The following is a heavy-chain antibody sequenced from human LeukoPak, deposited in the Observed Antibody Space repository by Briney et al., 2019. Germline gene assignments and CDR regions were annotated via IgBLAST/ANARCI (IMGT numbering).Heavy chain of an antibody. V-gene: IGHV4-59*01. CDR3: ARDSSVYYFDY. J-gene: IGHJ4*02. CDR1: GTSISSSY. D-gene: IGHD3-22*01. CDR2: IYYSGST. Sequence: SETLSLTCTFSGTSISSSYWSWIRQPPGRGLEWIAYIYYSGSTNYNSSLKSRVTISVDTSKNQFSLKLSSVTAADTAVYYCARDSSVYYFDYWGQGTLVTVSS.